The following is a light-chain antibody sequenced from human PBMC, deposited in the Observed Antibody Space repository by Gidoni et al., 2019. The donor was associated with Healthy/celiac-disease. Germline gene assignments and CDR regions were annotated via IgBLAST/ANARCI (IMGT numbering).Light chain of an antibody. CDR1: QSVSSY. J-gene: IGKJ1*01. CDR2: AAS. V-gene: IGKV3-20*01. Sequence: EIVLTQSPGTLSLSPGERATLSCRASQSVSSYLAWYQQKPGQAPSLLIYAASNRATGIPHRFRGSGSWTDFTLTISRLDPEDFSVYYCQQYLSFWTFGQGTKVEIK. CDR3: QQYLSFWT.